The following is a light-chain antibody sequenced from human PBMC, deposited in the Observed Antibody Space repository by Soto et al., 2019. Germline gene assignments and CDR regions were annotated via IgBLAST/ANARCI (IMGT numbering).Light chain of an antibody. CDR3: QQYKAWPPIT. CDR1: QSVSTK. V-gene: IGKV3-15*01. J-gene: IGKJ1*01. Sequence: EIVMAQSPATLSVSPGERATLSCRASQSVSTKVAWYQQRPGQAPRLLIYGASTRATGIPDRFSGSGSGTGFTLTISSLQSEDSAVYYCQQYKAWPPITFGQGTKVEI. CDR2: GAS.